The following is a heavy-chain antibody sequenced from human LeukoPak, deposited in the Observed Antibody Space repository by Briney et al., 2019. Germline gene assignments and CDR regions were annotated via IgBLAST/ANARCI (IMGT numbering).Heavy chain of an antibody. D-gene: IGHD1-26*01. J-gene: IGHJ3*02. Sequence: GSLRLSCAASGSTFSSYSMNWVRQAPGKGLEWVAVISYDGSKIYYGDSLKGRFTISRDNSKNTLYLQMHSLRAEDTAVYYCARSRYLGNAFDIWGQGTMVTVSS. CDR3: ARSRYLGNAFDI. CDR1: GSTFSSYS. CDR2: ISYDGSKI. V-gene: IGHV3-30*03.